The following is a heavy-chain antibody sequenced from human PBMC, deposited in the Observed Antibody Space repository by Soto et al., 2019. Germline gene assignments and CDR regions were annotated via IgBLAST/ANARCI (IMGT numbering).Heavy chain of an antibody. V-gene: IGHV1-8*01. CDR2: MNPNSGNT. D-gene: IGHD2-2*01. CDR1: GYTFTCYD. CDR3: ARVDVRLVPAAMVYYYYGMDV. J-gene: IGHJ6*02. Sequence: ASVKVSCKASGYTFTCYDINWVRQATGQGLEWMGWMNPNSGNTGYAQKFQGRVTMTRNTSISTAYMELSSLRSDDTAVYYCARVDVRLVPAAMVYYYYGMDVWGQGTTVTVSS.